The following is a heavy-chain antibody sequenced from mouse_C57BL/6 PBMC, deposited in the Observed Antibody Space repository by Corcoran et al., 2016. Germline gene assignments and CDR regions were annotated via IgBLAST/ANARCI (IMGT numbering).Heavy chain of an antibody. J-gene: IGHJ3*01. CDR1: GYSITSGYY. CDR3: ARGVYSP. D-gene: IGHD2-1*01. Sequence: DVQLQESGPGLVKPSQSLSLTCSVTGYSITSGYYWNWIRQFPGNKLEWMGYISYDGSNNYNPSLKNRISITRDTSKNQFFLKLNSVTTEDTATYYYARGVYSPWGQGPLVTVSA. V-gene: IGHV3-6*01. CDR2: ISYDGSN.